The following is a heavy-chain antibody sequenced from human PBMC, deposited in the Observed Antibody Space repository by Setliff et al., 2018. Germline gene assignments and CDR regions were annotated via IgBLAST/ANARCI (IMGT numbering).Heavy chain of an antibody. CDR1: GFTFSDHS. D-gene: IGHD3-3*01. CDR3: ARDVFDFRTGQAGP. CDR2: ISGDGNTV. Sequence: PGGSLRLSCAASGFTFSDHSMNWVRQAPGKGLEWLSKISGDGNTVYYADSVRGRFTISRDNAKNSLYLQMNSLRAEDSAVYYCARDVFDFRTGQAGPWGQGTLVTVSS. V-gene: IGHV3-48*04. J-gene: IGHJ5*02.